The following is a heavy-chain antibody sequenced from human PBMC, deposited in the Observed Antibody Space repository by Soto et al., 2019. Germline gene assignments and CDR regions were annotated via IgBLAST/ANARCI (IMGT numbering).Heavy chain of an antibody. CDR1: GASMSSHY. CDR3: ARADPDASVGY. J-gene: IGHJ4*02. Sequence: ETLSLTCTVSGASMSSHYWTWLRQSPGKGLEWIGYISYSGSTYYNPSHKSRVTISADTSRNQFSLKLSAVISADTAVYYCARADPDASVGYWGQGTLVTVS. V-gene: IGHV4-59*11. CDR2: ISYSGST. D-gene: IGHD3-16*01.